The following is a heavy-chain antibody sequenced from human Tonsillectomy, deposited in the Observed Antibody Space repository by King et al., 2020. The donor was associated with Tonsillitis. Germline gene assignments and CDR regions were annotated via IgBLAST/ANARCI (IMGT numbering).Heavy chain of an antibody. V-gene: IGHV1-69*12. CDR3: ARDATGTTPDDYYMDV. J-gene: IGHJ6*03. CDR2: IIPIFGSA. Sequence: QLVQSGAEVKKPGSSVKVSFKASGGTFSSYAISWFRQAPGQGLEWMGWIIPIFGSANYAHKFQGRVTITADESTSTAYMVLSSLRSEDTAVYYCARDATGTTPDDYYMDVWGKGTTVTVSS. CDR1: GGTFSSYA. D-gene: IGHD1-7*01.